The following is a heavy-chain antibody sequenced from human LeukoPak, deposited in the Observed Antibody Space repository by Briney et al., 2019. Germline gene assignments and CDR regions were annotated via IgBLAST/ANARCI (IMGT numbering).Heavy chain of an antibody. V-gene: IGHV3-23*01. Sequence: GGSLRLSCAASGFTFDDYAMHWVRQPPGKGLEWVSGISGREGNTYYADSVKGRFTISRDNSKNTLYLQMNSLRVEDTAVYCCAKYWIGAYCGGDCSHYFDYWGQGTLVTVSS. CDR3: AKYWIGAYCGGDCSHYFDY. CDR2: ISGREGNT. D-gene: IGHD2-21*02. J-gene: IGHJ4*02. CDR1: GFTFDDYA.